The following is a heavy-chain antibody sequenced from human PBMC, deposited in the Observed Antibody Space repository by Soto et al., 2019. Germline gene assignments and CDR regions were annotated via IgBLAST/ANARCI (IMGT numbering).Heavy chain of an antibody. CDR2: ISYDGSNK. J-gene: IGHJ6*02. D-gene: IGHD1-7*01. Sequence: LRLSCAASGFTFSTYGMHWVRQAPGKGLEWVAVISYDGSNKYYADSVKGRFTISRDNSKDTLYLQMNSLRVEDTAVYYCAKDRVPELRHFYYGMDVWGQGTTVTVSS. CDR3: AKDRVPELRHFYYGMDV. V-gene: IGHV3-30*18. CDR1: GFTFSTYG.